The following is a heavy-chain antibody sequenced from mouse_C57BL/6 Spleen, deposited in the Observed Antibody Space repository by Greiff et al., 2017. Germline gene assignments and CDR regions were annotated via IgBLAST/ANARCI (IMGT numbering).Heavy chain of an antibody. Sequence: EVKLMESGPGLVKPSQSLSLSCSVTGYSFTSGYYWNWIRQFPGNKLEWMVYISYDGSNNYNPSLKIRISITRDTSKNQFFLKLNSVTTEDTATYYCASALCDGYCWFAYWGRGTLVTVSA. V-gene: IGHV3-6*01. D-gene: IGHD2-3*01. CDR3: ASALCDGYCWFAY. CDR2: ISYDGSN. CDR1: GYSFTSGYY. J-gene: IGHJ3*01.